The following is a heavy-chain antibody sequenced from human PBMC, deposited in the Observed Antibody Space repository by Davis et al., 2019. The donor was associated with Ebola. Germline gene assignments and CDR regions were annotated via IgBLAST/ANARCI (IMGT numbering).Heavy chain of an antibody. CDR3: ARGTLPGRGVGVGIAVARTIYSCYMDV. CDR2: TYYRSKWYN. V-gene: IGHV6-1*01. CDR1: GDSVSSNSAA. D-gene: IGHD6-19*01. Sequence: HSQTPSLTCAISGDSVSSNSAAWNWIRQSPSRGLEWLGRTYYRSKWYNDYAVSVKSLITINPDTSQNQLSLQLNSVTPEDTAVYYCARGTLPGRGVGVGIAVARTIYSCYMDVWGQVTTVTVSS. J-gene: IGHJ6*03.